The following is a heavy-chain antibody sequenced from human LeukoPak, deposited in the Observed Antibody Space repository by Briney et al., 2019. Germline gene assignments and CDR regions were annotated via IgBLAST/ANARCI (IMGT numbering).Heavy chain of an antibody. J-gene: IGHJ5*02. CDR3: ARGTFDP. CDR2: ISSSSSYI. V-gene: IGHV3-21*01. CDR1: GFTFSSYS. Sequence: GGSLSLSCAASGFTFSSYSMNWVRQAPGKGLEWVSSISSSSSYIYYADSVKGRFTISRDNAKNSLYLQMNSLRAEDTAVYYCARGTFDPWGQGTLDTVSS.